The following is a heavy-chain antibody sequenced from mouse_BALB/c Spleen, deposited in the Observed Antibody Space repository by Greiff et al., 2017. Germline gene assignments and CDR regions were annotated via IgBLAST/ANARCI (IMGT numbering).Heavy chain of an antibody. CDR2: ISYSGST. J-gene: IGHJ3*01. Sequence: EVQLQQSGPGLVKPSQSLSLTCTVTGYSITSDYAWNWIRQFPGNKLEWMGYISYSGSTSYNPSLKSRISITRDTSKNQFFLQLNSVTTEDTATYYCAKAYHRLPFAYWGQGTLVTVSA. CDR1: GYSITSDYA. V-gene: IGHV3-2*02. D-gene: IGHD2-14*01. CDR3: AKAYHRLPFAY.